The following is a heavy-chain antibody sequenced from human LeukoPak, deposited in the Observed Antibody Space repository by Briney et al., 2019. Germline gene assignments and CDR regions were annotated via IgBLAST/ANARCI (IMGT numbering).Heavy chain of an antibody. CDR1: GYSFTSYY. J-gene: IGHJ4*02. D-gene: IGHD3-10*01. CDR3: AGTMVRGVIGRDYFDY. CDR2: INASGGST. Sequence: ASVKVSCKASGYSFTSYYMNWVRQAPGQGLEWMGIINASGGSTSYAQKFQGRLTMTRDTSTRTVYMELSSLRSEDTAVYYCAGTMVRGVIGRDYFDYWGQGTLVTVSS. V-gene: IGHV1-46*01.